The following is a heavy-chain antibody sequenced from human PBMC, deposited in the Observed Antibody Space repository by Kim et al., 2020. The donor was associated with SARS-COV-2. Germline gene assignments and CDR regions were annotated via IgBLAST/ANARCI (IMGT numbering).Heavy chain of an antibody. CDR1: GGSISSSSYY. CDR3: ARSYGYSSSWYPSAFGY. Sequence: SQTLSLTCTVSGGSISSSSYYWGWIRQPPGKGLEWIGSIYYSGSTYYNPSLKSRVTISVDTSKNQFSLKLSSVTAADTAVYYCARSYGYSSSWYPSAFGYWGQGTLVTVSS. D-gene: IGHD6-13*01. J-gene: IGHJ4*02. CDR2: IYYSGST. V-gene: IGHV4-39*01.